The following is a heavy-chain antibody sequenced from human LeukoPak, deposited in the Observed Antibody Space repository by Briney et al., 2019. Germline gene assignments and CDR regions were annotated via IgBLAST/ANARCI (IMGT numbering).Heavy chain of an antibody. CDR3: ARELGYYDSSGEDDY. CDR2: IIPIFGTA. Sequence: SVKVSCKASGGTFSSYAISWVRQAPGQGLEWMGRIIPIFGTANYAQKFQGRVTITTDESTSTAYMELSSLRSEDTAVYYCARELGYYDSSGEDDYWGQGTLVTVSS. V-gene: IGHV1-69*05. CDR1: GGTFSSYA. J-gene: IGHJ4*02. D-gene: IGHD3-22*01.